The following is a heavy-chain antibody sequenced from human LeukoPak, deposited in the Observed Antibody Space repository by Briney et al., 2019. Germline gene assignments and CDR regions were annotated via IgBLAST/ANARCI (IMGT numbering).Heavy chain of an antibody. CDR3: ARLPTYGSGKGYWFDP. CDR2: IYYSGST. CDR1: GGSISSSSYY. D-gene: IGHD3-10*01. Sequence: SETLSLTCTVSGGSISSSSYYWGWIRQPPGKGLEWIGSIYYSGSTNYNPPLKSRVTISVDTSKNQFSLKLSSVTAADTAVYYCARLPTYGSGKGYWFDPWGQGTLVTVSS. J-gene: IGHJ5*02. V-gene: IGHV4-39*07.